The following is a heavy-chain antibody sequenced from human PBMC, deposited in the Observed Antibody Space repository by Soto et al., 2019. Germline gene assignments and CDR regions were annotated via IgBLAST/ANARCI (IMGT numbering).Heavy chain of an antibody. CDR2: IYYSGST. Sequence: SETLSLTCTVSGGSISSSSYYLGCIRQPPGKGLEWIGSIYYSGSTYYNPSLKSRVTISVDTSKNQFYLKLSSVTAADTAVYYCARHRGYYDFWSGYPISLHCLDPWGQGTLVTVSS. J-gene: IGHJ5*02. D-gene: IGHD3-3*01. CDR1: GGSISSSSYY. V-gene: IGHV4-39*01. CDR3: ARHRGYYDFWSGYPISLHCLDP.